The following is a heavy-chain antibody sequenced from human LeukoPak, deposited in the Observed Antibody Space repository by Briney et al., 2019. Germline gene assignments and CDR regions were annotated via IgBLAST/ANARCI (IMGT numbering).Heavy chain of an antibody. CDR1: GFTFSSYA. CDR3: AKDFRIGYSAHFDY. V-gene: IGHV3-23*01. CDR2: ISGSGGST. J-gene: IGHJ4*02. Sequence: GGSLRLSCAASGFTFSSYAMSWVRQAPGKGLEWVSAISGSGGSTYYADSVKGRFTISRDNSKNTLYLQMNSLRAEDTDVYYCAKDFRIGYSAHFDYWGQGALVTVSS. D-gene: IGHD2-21*01.